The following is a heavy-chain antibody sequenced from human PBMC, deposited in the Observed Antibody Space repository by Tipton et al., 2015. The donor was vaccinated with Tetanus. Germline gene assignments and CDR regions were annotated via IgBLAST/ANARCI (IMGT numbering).Heavy chain of an antibody. CDR2: INPNSGDT. J-gene: IGHJ4*02. V-gene: IGHV1-2*02. CDR1: GYTFSGFY. D-gene: IGHD1-26*01. CDR3: ARDVVGATGWFDY. Sequence: QLVQSGAEVKKPGASVKVSCKTSGYTFSGFYMHWVRQAPGQGLEWMGWINPNSGDTNYAQKFQGRVTMTRDTSTSTVYMELSSLRSEDTAVYYCARDVVGATGWFDYWGQGTLVTVSS.